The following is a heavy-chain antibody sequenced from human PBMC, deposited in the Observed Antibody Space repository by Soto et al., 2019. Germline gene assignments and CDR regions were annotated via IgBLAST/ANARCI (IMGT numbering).Heavy chain of an antibody. J-gene: IGHJ6*02. D-gene: IGHD2-2*01. CDR1: GGSISSGGYY. CDR2: IYYSGST. V-gene: IGHV4-31*03. CDR3: ARDAPDCSSTSCYGMDV. Sequence: QVQLQESGPGLVKPSQTLSLTCTVSGGSISSGGYYWSWIRQHPGKGLEWIGYIYYSGSTYYNPSLKGRVTISVDTSKNQFSLKLSSVTAADTAVYYCARDAPDCSSTSCYGMDVWGQGTTVTVSS.